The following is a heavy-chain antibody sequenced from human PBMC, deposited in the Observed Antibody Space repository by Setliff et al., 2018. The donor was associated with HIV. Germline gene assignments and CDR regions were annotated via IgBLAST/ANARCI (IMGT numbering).Heavy chain of an antibody. CDR2: IKSKTHGGTT. J-gene: IGHJ4*02. D-gene: IGHD3-3*01. Sequence: GGSLRLSCAASGFSFNNAWMSWVRQAPGKGLEWVGRIKSKTHGGTTDYAASVKGRFSISSADSKTTVYLQMNSLKTEDTAVYYCTTGACQGGDFWSGYYTAYVDYWGQGTLVTVSS. CDR1: GFSFNNAW. V-gene: IGHV3-15*01. CDR3: TTGACQGGDFWSGYYTAYVDY.